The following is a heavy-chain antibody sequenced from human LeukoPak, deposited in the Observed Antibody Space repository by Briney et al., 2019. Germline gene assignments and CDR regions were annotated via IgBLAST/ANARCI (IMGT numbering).Heavy chain of an antibody. CDR2: IDPSDSYT. J-gene: IGHJ4*02. D-gene: IGHD4-17*01. Sequence: GESLKISCKGSEYSFTSYWISWVRQTPGKGLEWMGRIDPSDSYTNYSPSFQGQITISADKSISTAYLQWSSLKASDTAMYYCARHDTVTTSDSWGQGTLVTVSS. V-gene: IGHV5-10-1*04. CDR1: EYSFTSYW. CDR3: ARHDTVTTSDS.